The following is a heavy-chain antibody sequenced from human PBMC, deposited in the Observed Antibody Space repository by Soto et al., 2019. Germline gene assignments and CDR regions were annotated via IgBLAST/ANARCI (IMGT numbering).Heavy chain of an antibody. CDR1: GYTFTSYD. Sequence: QVPLVQSGAEVKKPGASVKVSCKASGYTFTSYDINWVRQATGQGLEWMGWMNPNSGNTGYAQKCQGRVTMTRNTSXTTSYXXLSSLRAEATAVYYCARGLSDYYDSSGSYKAWFDPWGQGTLVTVSS. J-gene: IGHJ5*02. CDR2: MNPNSGNT. CDR3: ARGLSDYYDSSGSYKAWFDP. V-gene: IGHV1-8*01. D-gene: IGHD3-22*01.